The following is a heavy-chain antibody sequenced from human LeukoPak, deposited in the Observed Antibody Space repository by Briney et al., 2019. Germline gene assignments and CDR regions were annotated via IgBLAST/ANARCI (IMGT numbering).Heavy chain of an antibody. D-gene: IGHD3-22*01. J-gene: IGHJ4*02. CDR1: GFTFSNYC. CDR2: IKQDGSGT. CDR3: ARERGYDSSGYYSYYFDF. V-gene: IGHV3-7*01. Sequence: GSLRLSCAASGFTFSNYCMSWVRQAPGKGLEWVASIKQDGSGTYYVGSVRGRFTISRDNAKNSLCLQMNSLRAEDTAVYYCARERGYDSSGYYSYYFDFWGQGTLVTVSS.